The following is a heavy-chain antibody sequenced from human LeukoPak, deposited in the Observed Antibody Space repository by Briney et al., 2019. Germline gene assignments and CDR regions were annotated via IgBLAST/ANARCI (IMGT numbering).Heavy chain of an antibody. CDR1: GYTFTSYA. J-gene: IGHJ4*02. Sequence: ASVKVSCKASGYTFTSYAMHWVRRAPGQRLEWMGWINAGNGDTKYSQKFQGRVTITRDTSASTAYMELSSLRSEDTAVYYCARDLGFTYYYDSSGSPGDYWGQGTLVTVSS. V-gene: IGHV1-3*01. CDR2: INAGNGDT. D-gene: IGHD3-22*01. CDR3: ARDLGFTYYYDSSGSPGDY.